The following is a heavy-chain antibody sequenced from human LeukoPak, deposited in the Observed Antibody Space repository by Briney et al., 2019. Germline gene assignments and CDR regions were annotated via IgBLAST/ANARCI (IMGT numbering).Heavy chain of an antibody. J-gene: IGHJ6*02. V-gene: IGHV1-18*01. Sequence: GASVKVSCKASGYTSTSYGISWVRQAPGQGLEWMGWISAYNGNTNYAQKLQGRVTMTTDTSTSTAYMELRSLRSDDTAVYYCARVAGDRGYYYYGMDVWGQGTTVTVSS. CDR2: ISAYNGNT. CDR3: ARVAGDRGYYYYGMDV. CDR1: GYTSTSYG.